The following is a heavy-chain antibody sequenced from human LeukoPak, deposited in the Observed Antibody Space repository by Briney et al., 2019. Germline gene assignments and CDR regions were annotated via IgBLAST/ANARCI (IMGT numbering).Heavy chain of an antibody. D-gene: IGHD6-19*01. V-gene: IGHV3-53*01. CDR2: IYSGGDT. CDR3: ARGGTVAGNPGLFDY. CDR1: GLTVSSNY. Sequence: PGGSLRLSCAASGLTVSSNYMNWVRQAPGKGLKWVSGIYSGGDTYYADSVKGRFTISRDITKNTLYLQMNSLRAEDTAVYYCARGGTVAGNPGLFDYWGQGTLVTVSS. J-gene: IGHJ4*02.